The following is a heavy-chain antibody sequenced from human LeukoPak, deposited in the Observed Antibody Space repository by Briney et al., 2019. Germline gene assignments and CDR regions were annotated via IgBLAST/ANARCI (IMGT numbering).Heavy chain of an antibody. CDR2: MNPNSGNT. CDR1: GYTFTSYD. D-gene: IGHD2-2*01. V-gene: IGHV1-8*01. Sequence: ASVKVSCKASGYTFTSYDINWVRQATGQGLEWMGWMNPNSGNTGYAQKFQGRVTMTRNTSISTAYMELSSLRSEDTAVYYCARWPRYCSSTSCYGYYYYYGMDVWGQGTTVTVSS. J-gene: IGHJ6*01. CDR3: ARWPRYCSSTSCYGYYYYYGMDV.